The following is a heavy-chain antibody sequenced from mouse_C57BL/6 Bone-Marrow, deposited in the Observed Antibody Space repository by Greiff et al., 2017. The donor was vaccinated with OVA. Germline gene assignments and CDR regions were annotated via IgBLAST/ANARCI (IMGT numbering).Heavy chain of an antibody. J-gene: IGHJ2*01. CDR3: ARLFITTVVSSFDY. V-gene: IGHV5-6*01. CDR1: GFTFSSYG. CDR2: ISSGGSNT. Sequence: EVKLVESGGDLVKPGGSLKLSCAASGFTFSSYGMSWVRQTPDKRLEWVANISSGGSNTYYPDSVKGRFTFSRDNDKNTLYLQMSSLKSEDTALYYCARLFITTVVSSFDYWGQGTTLTVSS. D-gene: IGHD1-1*01.